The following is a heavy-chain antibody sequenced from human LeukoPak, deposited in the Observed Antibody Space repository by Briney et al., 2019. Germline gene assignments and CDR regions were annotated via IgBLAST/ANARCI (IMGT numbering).Heavy chain of an antibody. CDR2: INPTAERT. Sequence: GSSLRLSCAASGSSFSDSGMDWVRHVPGRGLEWVSTINPTAERTFYADSVRGRFTISRDNSKNMVFLQMNSLTAEDTAIYYCARDQPHAASWFDPWGQGTLVTVSS. D-gene: IGHD2-2*01. CDR3: ARDQPHAASWFDP. J-gene: IGHJ5*02. CDR1: GSSFSDSG. V-gene: IGHV3-23*01.